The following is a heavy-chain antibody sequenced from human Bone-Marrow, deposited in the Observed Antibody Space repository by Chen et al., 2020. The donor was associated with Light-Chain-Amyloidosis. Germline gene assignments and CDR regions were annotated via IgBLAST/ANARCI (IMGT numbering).Heavy chain of an antibody. V-gene: IGHV5-51*01. J-gene: IGHJ4*02. CDR2: IYPDDSDA. CDR3: ARRRDGYNFDY. Sequence: EVQLEQSGPEVKKPGESLKISCKGSGYTFPNYWIGWVRQMPGKGLEWMGVIYPDDSDARYSPSFEGQVTISAAQSIPPSSLPFLSLPASAPSMYYCARRRDGYNFDYWGQGTLVTVSS. D-gene: IGHD5-12*01. CDR1: GYTFPNYW.